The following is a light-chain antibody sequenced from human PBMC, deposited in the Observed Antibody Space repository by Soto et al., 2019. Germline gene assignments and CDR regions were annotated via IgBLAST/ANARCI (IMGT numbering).Light chain of an antibody. CDR2: DAS. J-gene: IGKJ5*01. Sequence: DIVLTQSPVNLSLSPGDRATLSCRASETVSSYLLWYQQKPGQDPRLLIYDASERATGIPARFSGSGSETDFTLTISSLEPEDFGVYYCLHRMNWPLTFGQGTRLEI. CDR1: ETVSSY. V-gene: IGKV3-11*01. CDR3: LHRMNWPLT.